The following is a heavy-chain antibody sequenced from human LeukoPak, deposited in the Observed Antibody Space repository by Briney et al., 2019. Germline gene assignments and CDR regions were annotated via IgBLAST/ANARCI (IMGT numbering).Heavy chain of an antibody. J-gene: IGHJ4*02. CDR3: AKDPSSSWYLPYFDY. Sequence: GRSLRLSCAASGFTFSSYGMHWVRQAPGKGLEWVAVISYDGSNKYYADSVKGRFTISRDNSKNTLYLQMNSLRAEDTAVYYCAKDPSSSWYLPYFDYWGQGTLVTVSS. CDR1: GFTFSSYG. CDR2: ISYDGSNK. V-gene: IGHV3-30*18. D-gene: IGHD6-13*01.